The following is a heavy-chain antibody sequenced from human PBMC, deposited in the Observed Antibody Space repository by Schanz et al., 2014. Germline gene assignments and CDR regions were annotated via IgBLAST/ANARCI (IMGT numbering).Heavy chain of an antibody. CDR1: GFTFSNYW. D-gene: IGHD3-10*01. Sequence: EVQLVESGGGLVQPGGSLRLSCVASGFTFSNYWMTWVRQAPGKGLEWVANIKQDESEKYYVDSVKGRFTISRDNAKNSLFLHMNSLRAEDTAVYYCVRDILHRVYDSGCPWGQGTLVTVSS. V-gene: IGHV3-7*04. CDR3: VRDILHRVYDSGCP. CDR2: IKQDESEK. J-gene: IGHJ5*02.